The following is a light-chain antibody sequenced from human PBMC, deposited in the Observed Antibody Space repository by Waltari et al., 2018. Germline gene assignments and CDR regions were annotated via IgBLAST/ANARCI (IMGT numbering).Light chain of an antibody. J-gene: IGKJ4*01. CDR1: QSINNW. V-gene: IGKV1-5*03. CDR2: KTS. CDR3: QQYDSYPVT. Sequence: DIQMTQSPSTLSAFVGDRVTITCRASQSINNWLAWYQQKPGKAPNVLIYKTSLLESVVPSRFSGGGSGTEFTLTISSLQPDDSATYFCQQYDSYPVTFGGGTKVQIK.